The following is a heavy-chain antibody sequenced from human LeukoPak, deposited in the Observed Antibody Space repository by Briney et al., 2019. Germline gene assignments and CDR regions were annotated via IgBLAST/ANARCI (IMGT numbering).Heavy chain of an antibody. Sequence: GRSLRLSCAASGFTFSSYAMHWVRQAPGKGLEWVTVISYDGSNKYYADSVKGRFTISRDNSKNTLYLQMNSLRTADTAVYYCARETYGDPAVDYWGQGTLVTVSS. CDR2: ISYDGSNK. V-gene: IGHV3-30*04. J-gene: IGHJ4*02. D-gene: IGHD4-17*01. CDR1: GFTFSSYA. CDR3: ARETYGDPAVDY.